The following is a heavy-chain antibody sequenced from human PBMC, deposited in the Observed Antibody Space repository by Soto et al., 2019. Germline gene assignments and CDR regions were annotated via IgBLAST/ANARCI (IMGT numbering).Heavy chain of an antibody. CDR1: GFTFSSYA. CDR2: ISGNSGKT. V-gene: IGHV3-23*01. CDR3: AKLGFVLMELYYFHQ. Sequence: GGSLRLSCVASGFTFSSYAMSWVRHAPGKELEWVSTISGNSGKTNYAESVKGRFSISRDNSKNTVHLQLDSLRAEDTAVYFCAKLGFVLMELYYFHQWGHGTLVTVSS. J-gene: IGHJ4*01. D-gene: IGHD2-8*01.